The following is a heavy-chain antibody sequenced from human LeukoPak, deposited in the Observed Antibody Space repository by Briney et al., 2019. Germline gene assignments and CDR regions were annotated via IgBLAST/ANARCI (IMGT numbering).Heavy chain of an antibody. V-gene: IGHV4-34*01. Sequence: SETLSLTCAVSGGSFSGYYWSWIRQPPEKGLEWIGEINHSGSTNYNPSLKSRVTILVDKSKNQFSLKLSSVTAADTAVYYCARDPLYCSGGSCYSGAFDIWGQGTMVTVSS. J-gene: IGHJ3*02. CDR3: ARDPLYCSGGSCYSGAFDI. CDR1: GGSFSGYY. CDR2: INHSGST. D-gene: IGHD2-15*01.